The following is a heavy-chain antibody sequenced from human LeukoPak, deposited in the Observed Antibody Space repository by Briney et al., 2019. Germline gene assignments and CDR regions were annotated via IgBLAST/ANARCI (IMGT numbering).Heavy chain of an antibody. CDR2: IYHSGST. J-gene: IGHJ6*03. CDR3: ARVSLERTPGYYYYYMDV. CDR1: GDSISSSNW. D-gene: IGHD1-1*01. Sequence: SGTLSLTCAVSGDSISSSNWWSWVRQPPGKGLEWIGEIYHSGSTSYNPSLKSRVTISVDKSKNQFSLKLSSVTAADTAVYYCARVSLERTPGYYYYYMDVWGKGTTVTVSS. V-gene: IGHV4-4*02.